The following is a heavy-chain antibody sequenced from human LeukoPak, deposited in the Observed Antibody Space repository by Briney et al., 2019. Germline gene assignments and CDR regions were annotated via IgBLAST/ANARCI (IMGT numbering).Heavy chain of an antibody. CDR3: ASSPLSVAGDTFDY. Sequence: SETLSLTCTVSGGSISSYYWSWLRQPAGKGLEWIGRIYTSGSTNYNPSLKSRLTISVDTSKNPFSLKLSSVTAADTAVYYCASSPLSVAGDTFDYWGQGSLVTVSS. CDR1: GGSISSYY. D-gene: IGHD6-19*01. J-gene: IGHJ4*02. CDR2: IYTSGST. V-gene: IGHV4-4*07.